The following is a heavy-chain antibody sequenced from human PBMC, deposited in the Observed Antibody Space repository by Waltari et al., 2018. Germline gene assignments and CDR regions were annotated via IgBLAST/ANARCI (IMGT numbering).Heavy chain of an antibody. CDR3: ASSPKEGY. CDR1: GFTVNNNY. Sequence: EVQLVESGGGLIQPGGSLRVSCAAYGFTVNNNYMIWVRQAPGKGLEWVSLIFSGGNTFYADSVRGRFTISRDSSKNTLYLQMNSLRTEDTAVYYCASSPKEGYWGQGTLVTVSS. CDR2: IFSGGNT. V-gene: IGHV3-53*01. J-gene: IGHJ4*02.